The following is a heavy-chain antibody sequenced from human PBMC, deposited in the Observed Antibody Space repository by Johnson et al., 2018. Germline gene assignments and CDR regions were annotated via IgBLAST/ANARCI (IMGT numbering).Heavy chain of an antibody. CDR2: ISYDGSNK. V-gene: IGHV3-30*03. Sequence: VQLVESGGGVVQPGRSLRPSCAASGFTFSSYGTHWVRQAPGKGLEWVAVISYDGSNKYYADSVKGRFTISRDNSKNTLYLQMNSLRAEDTAGYYCAGGGRPPYYGSSGRAFYIWGQGTMVTVSS. CDR1: GFTFSSYG. J-gene: IGHJ3*02. CDR3: AGGGRPPYYGSSGRAFYI. D-gene: IGHD3-22*01.